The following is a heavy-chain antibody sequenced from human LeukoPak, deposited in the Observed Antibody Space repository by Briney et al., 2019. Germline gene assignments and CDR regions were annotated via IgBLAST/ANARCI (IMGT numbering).Heavy chain of an antibody. CDR1: GYTFTAYY. Sequence: ASVKASCKASGYTFTAYYVHWVRQAPGQGLEWMGRINPNSGGTNYAQKFQGRVTMTRDTSISTAYMELSRLRSDDTAVYYCARVRYDFLQAMDVWGKGTTVTVSS. D-gene: IGHD3-3*01. J-gene: IGHJ6*03. CDR2: INPNSGGT. CDR3: ARVRYDFLQAMDV. V-gene: IGHV1-2*06.